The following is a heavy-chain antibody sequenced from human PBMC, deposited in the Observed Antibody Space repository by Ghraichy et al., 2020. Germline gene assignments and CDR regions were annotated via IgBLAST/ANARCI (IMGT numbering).Heavy chain of an antibody. CDR2: ISGSGGST. V-gene: IGHV3-23*01. J-gene: IGHJ3*02. Sequence: GGSLRLSCAASGFTFSSYAMSWVRQAPGKGLEWVSAISGSGGSTYYADSVKGRFTISRDNSKNTLYLQMNSLRAEDTAVYYCAKDRGDEDGYLDAFDIWGQGTMVTVSS. CDR3: AKDRGDEDGYLDAFDI. D-gene: IGHD5-24*01. CDR1: GFTFSSYA.